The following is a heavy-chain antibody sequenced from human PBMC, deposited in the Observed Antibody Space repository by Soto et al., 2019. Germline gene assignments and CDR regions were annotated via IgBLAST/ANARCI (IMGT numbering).Heavy chain of an antibody. CDR3: ARTGGTMVRGVIEEYYYYGMDV. J-gene: IGHJ6*02. Sequence: ESGPTLVNPTQTLTLTCPFSGFSLSTSGMCVSWIRQPPGKALEWLALIDWDDDKYYSTSLKTRLTISKDTSKNQVVLTMTNMDPVDTATYYCARTGGTMVRGVIEEYYYYGMDVWGQGTTVTVSS. CDR1: GFSLSTSGMC. CDR2: IDWDDDK. V-gene: IGHV2-70*01. D-gene: IGHD3-10*01.